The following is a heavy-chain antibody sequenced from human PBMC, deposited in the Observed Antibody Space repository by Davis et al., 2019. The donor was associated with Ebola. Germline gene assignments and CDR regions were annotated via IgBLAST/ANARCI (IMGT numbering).Heavy chain of an antibody. V-gene: IGHV3-21*04. CDR3: ARDPFHGMDV. CDR2: ISSSSSYI. Sequence: GESLKISCVTSGFIFSNYWMSWVRQAPGKGLEWVSSISSSSSYIYYADSVKGRFTISRHNSKNTLYLQMNSLRAEDTAVYYCARDPFHGMDVWGQGTTVTVSS. CDR1: GFIFSNYW. J-gene: IGHJ6*02.